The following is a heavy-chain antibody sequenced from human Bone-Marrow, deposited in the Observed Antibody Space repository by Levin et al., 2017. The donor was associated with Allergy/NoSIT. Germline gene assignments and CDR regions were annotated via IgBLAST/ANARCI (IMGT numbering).Heavy chain of an antibody. D-gene: IGHD3-10*01. CDR1: GFTFSSYG. V-gene: IGHV3-33*01. CDR3: ARDSGHFYGSGSYSDLDY. CDR2: IWYDGSNK. Sequence: GGSLRLSCAASGFTFSSYGMHWVRQAPGKGLEWVAVIWYDGSNKYYADSVKGRFTISRDNSKNTLYLQMNSLRAEDTAVYYCARDSGHFYGSGSYSDLDYWGQGTLVTVSS. J-gene: IGHJ4*02.